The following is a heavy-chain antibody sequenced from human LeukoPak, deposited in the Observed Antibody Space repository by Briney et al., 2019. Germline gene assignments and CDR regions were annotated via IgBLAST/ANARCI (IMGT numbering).Heavy chain of an antibody. J-gene: IGHJ4*02. Sequence: PSETLSLTCAVYGGSFSVYYWSWIRQPPGKGLEWIGEINHSGSTNYNPSLKSRVTISVDTSKNQFSLKLSSVTAADTAVYYCARGPGFVAAGTEGYFDYWGQGTLVTVSS. CDR3: ARGPGFVAAGTEGYFDY. D-gene: IGHD6-13*01. CDR2: INHSGST. V-gene: IGHV4-34*01. CDR1: GGSFSVYY.